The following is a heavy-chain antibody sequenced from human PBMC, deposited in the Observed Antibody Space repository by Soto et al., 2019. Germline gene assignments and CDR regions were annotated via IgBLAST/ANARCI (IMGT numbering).Heavy chain of an antibody. Sequence: GASVKVSCKASGYTFTSYYMHWVRQAPGQGLEWMGIINPSGGSTSYAQKFQGRVTMTRDTSTSTVYMELSSLRSEDTAVYYCARGIYGSGSKKFYYYGMDVWGQGTMVTVSS. V-gene: IGHV1-46*01. CDR1: GYTFTSYY. D-gene: IGHD3-10*01. J-gene: IGHJ6*02. CDR3: ARGIYGSGSKKFYYYGMDV. CDR2: INPSGGST.